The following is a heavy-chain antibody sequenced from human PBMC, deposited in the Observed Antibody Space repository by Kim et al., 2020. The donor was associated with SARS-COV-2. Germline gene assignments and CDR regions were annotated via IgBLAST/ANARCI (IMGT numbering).Heavy chain of an antibody. CDR1: GGSFSGYY. Sequence: SETLSLTCAVYGGSFSGYYWSWIRQPPGKGLEWIGEINHSGSTNYNPSLKSRVTISVDTSKNQFSLKLSSVTAADTAVYYCASLPPAGAAAANWFDPWGQGTLVTVSS. CDR2: INHSGST. CDR3: ASLPPAGAAAANWFDP. D-gene: IGHD6-13*01. V-gene: IGHV4-34*01. J-gene: IGHJ5*02.